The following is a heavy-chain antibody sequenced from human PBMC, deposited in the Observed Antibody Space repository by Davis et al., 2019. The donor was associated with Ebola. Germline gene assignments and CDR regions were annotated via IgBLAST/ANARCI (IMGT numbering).Heavy chain of an antibody. V-gene: IGHV1-46*01. CDR3: ARESGAWDY. Sequence: AASVKVSCKASGYTFTSYYMHWVRQAPGQGLEWMGIINPSGGSTSYAQKFQGRVTITADESTSTAYMELSSLRSEDTAVYYCARESGAWDYWGQGTLVTVSS. J-gene: IGHJ4*02. D-gene: IGHD2-21*01. CDR1: GYTFTSYY. CDR2: INPSGGST.